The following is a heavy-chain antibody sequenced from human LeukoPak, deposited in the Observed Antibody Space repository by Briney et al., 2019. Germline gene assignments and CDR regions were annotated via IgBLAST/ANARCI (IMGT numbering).Heavy chain of an antibody. CDR1: GXTFSSYG. V-gene: IGHV3-33*01. CDR3: ARVAYSYVGDY. CDR2: IWYDGSNK. J-gene: IGHJ4*02. D-gene: IGHD5-18*01. Sequence: GRSLRLSCAASGXTFSSYGMHWVRQAPGKGLEWVAVIWYDGSNKYYADSVKGRFTISRDNSKNTLYLQMNSLRAEDTAVYYCARVAYSYVGDYWGQGTLVTVSS.